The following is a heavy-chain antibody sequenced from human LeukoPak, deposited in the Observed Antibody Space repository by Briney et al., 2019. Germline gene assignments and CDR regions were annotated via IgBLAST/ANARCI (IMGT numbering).Heavy chain of an antibody. CDR3: ARGLGGYDSSELTWPMISF. J-gene: IGHJ4*02. V-gene: IGHV1-8*01. Sequence: GASVKVSCKASGYTFTNYEINWVRQATGHGLEWMGWMNPNSGDTAYAQKFQGRITMTRSTSITTAYMELSGLRSDDTAVYYCARGLGGYDSSELTWPMISFWGQGTQVTVSS. D-gene: IGHD3-22*01. CDR2: MNPNSGDT. CDR1: GYTFTNYE.